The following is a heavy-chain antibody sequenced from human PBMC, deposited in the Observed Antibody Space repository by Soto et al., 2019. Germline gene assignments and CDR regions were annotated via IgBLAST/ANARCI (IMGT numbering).Heavy chain of an antibody. Sequence: GGSLRLSCAASGFTFSSYGMHWVRQAPGKGLEWVAVISYDGSNKYYADSVKGRFTISRDNSKNTLYLQMNSLRAEDTAVYYCAKARYSSSWWGDYFDYWGQGTLVTVSS. CDR1: GFTFSSYG. CDR2: ISYDGSNK. J-gene: IGHJ4*02. CDR3: AKARYSSSWWGDYFDY. V-gene: IGHV3-30*18. D-gene: IGHD6-13*01.